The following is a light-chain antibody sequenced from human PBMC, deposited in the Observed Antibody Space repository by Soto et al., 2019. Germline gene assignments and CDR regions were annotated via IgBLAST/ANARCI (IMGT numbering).Light chain of an antibody. CDR1: QGIGST. V-gene: IGKV3-15*01. J-gene: IGKJ4*01. Sequence: EIVMTQSPATLSVSPGERATLSCRASQGIGSTLAWYQQKPGQTPRLLIYGASTRAAGVPARFSGSGSGTEFTLTINRLQSEDFAVYYCQRYNTWPLTFGGGTKVEIK. CDR2: GAS. CDR3: QRYNTWPLT.